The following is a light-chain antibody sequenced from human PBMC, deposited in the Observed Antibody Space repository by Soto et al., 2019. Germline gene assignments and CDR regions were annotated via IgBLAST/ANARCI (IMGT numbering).Light chain of an antibody. CDR3: AAWDDSLYGRV. J-gene: IGLJ1*01. CDR1: RSNIGSNP. V-gene: IGLV1-44*01. Sequence: QLVLTQPPSASGTPGQRVTISCSGSRSNIGSNPVNWYQQLPGTAPKLLIDSNNQRPSGVPDRFSGSRSGTSASLAISGLQSEDEADYYCAAWDDSLYGRVFGTGTQLTVL. CDR2: SNN.